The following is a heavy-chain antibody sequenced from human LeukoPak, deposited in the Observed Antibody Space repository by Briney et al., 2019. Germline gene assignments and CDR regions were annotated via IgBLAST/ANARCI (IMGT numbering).Heavy chain of an antibody. J-gene: IGHJ4*02. CDR1: GFTFSSYE. CDR2: ISSSGNTI. V-gene: IGHV3-48*03. Sequence: GGSLRLSCAASGFTFSSYEMNWVRQAPGKGLEWVSYISSSGNTIYYADSVKGRFTISRDNAKNSLYLQMNSLRAEDTAIYYCARFALKTPPTDWGQGTLVTVSS. CDR3: ARFALKTPPTD.